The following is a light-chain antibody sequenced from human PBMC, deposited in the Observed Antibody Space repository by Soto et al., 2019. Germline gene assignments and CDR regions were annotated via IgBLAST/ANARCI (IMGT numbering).Light chain of an antibody. CDR2: GAS. CDR1: QSVSSSY. J-gene: IGKJ1*01. CDR3: QQYGSSPWT. Sequence: EIVLTQSPGTLSLSPGERATLSCRASQSVSSSYLAWYQQKPGQAPRLLIYGASSRATCIPERFSGSGSGTDFTLTISRLEPEDFAVYYCQQYGSSPWTFGKGTKVAIK. V-gene: IGKV3-20*01.